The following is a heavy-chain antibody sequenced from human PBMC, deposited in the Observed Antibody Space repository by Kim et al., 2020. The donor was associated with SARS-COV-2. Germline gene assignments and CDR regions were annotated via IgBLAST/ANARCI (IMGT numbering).Heavy chain of an antibody. Sequence: VSVKVSCKGFGYTFTSYVMHWVRQVPGQGLEWVGWINPADGVTKYSQRFEGRVSMTRDTPAITFYMELTSLRHEDTAVYYCARSLVVAGQEGYWGQGTLVTVSS. CDR2: INPADGVT. J-gene: IGHJ4*02. CDR3: ARSLVVAGQEGY. V-gene: IGHV1-3*01. D-gene: IGHD2-15*01. CDR1: GYTFTSYV.